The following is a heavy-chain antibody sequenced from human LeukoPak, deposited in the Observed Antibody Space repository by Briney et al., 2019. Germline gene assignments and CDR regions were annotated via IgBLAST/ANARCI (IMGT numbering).Heavy chain of an antibody. D-gene: IGHD2-15*01. CDR2: ISYDGSNK. Sequence: GGSLRLSCAASGFTFSSYAMHWVRQAPGKGLEWVAVISYDGSNKYYADSVKGRFTISRDNSKNTLYLQMNSLRAEDTAVYYCARQTIVVVVAATPDYWGQGTLVTVSS. J-gene: IGHJ4*02. CDR3: ARQTIVVVVAATPDY. V-gene: IGHV3-30-3*01. CDR1: GFTFSSYA.